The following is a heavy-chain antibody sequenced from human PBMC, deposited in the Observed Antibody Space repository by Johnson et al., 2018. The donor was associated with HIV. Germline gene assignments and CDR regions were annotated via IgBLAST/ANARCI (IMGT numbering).Heavy chain of an antibody. CDR3: ARRASGWHAFDI. J-gene: IGHJ3*02. V-gene: IGHV3-30*04. CDR1: GFTFSSYA. CDR2: ISYDGSNK. Sequence: VESGGGVVQPGRSLRLSCAASGFTFSSYAMHWVRQAPGKGLEWVAVISYDGSNKYYADSVKGRFTISRDNSKSTLYLQMNSLRVEDTAVYFCARRASGWHAFDIWGQGTMVTVSS. D-gene: IGHD6-19*01.